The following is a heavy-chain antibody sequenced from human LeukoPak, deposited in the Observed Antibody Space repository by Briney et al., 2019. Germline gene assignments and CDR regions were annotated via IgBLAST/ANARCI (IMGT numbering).Heavy chain of an antibody. CDR3: ARKGCSSTSCYTSRYYYMDV. J-gene: IGHJ6*03. Sequence: SETLSLTCAVYGGSFSGYYWSWIRQPPGKGLEWIGEINHSGSTNYNPSLKSRVTISVDTSKNQFSLKLSSVTAADTAVYYCARKGCSSTSCYTSRYYYMDVWGKGTTVTVSS. CDR1: GGSFSGYY. CDR2: INHSGST. D-gene: IGHD2-2*02. V-gene: IGHV4-34*01.